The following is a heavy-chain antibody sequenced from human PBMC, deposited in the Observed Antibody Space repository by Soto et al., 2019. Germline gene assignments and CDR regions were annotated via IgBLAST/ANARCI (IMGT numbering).Heavy chain of an antibody. Sequence: ASVKVSCKASGYTFTSYGISWVRQAPGQGLEWMGWISAYNGNTNYAQKLQGRVTMTTDTSTSTAYMELRSLRSEDTAVYYCARDMGTVTNAASFDYWGQGTLVTVSS. CDR1: GYTFTSYG. V-gene: IGHV1-18*01. D-gene: IGHD4-4*01. CDR3: ARDMGTVTNAASFDY. CDR2: ISAYNGNT. J-gene: IGHJ4*02.